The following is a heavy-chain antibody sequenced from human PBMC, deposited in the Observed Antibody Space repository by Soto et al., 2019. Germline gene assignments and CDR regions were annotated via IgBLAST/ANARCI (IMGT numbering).Heavy chain of an antibody. CDR1: GFTFNDHA. CDR2: ITWNSAST. CDR3: AKNKGRSSTSSFDY. V-gene: IGHV3-9*01. J-gene: IGHJ4*02. Sequence: GGSLRLSCAASGFTFNDHAMHWVRQTPAMGLEWVAGITWNSASTAYADSVEGRFTISRDNSNNSLYLQMNSLRSEDTALYFCAKNKGRSSTSSFDYWGQGTLVTVSS.